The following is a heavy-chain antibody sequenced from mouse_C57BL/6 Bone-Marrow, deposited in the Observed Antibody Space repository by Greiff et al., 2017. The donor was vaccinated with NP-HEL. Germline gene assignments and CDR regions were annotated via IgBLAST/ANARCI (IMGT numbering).Heavy chain of an antibody. CDR2: ISYDGSN. D-gene: IGHD1-2*01. Sequence: EVKLQESGPGLVKPSQSLSLTCSVTGYSITSGYYWNWLRQFPGNKLEWMGYISYDGSNNYNPSLKNRISITRDTSKNQFFLKLNSVTTEDTATYYCARGDPLLRYWGQGTLVTVSA. J-gene: IGHJ3*01. CDR3: ARGDPLLRY. CDR1: GYSITSGYY. V-gene: IGHV3-6*01.